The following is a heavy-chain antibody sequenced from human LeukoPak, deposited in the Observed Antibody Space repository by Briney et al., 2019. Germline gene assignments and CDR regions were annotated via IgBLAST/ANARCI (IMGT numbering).Heavy chain of an antibody. V-gene: IGHV3-74*01. CDR1: RFTFSSYW. Sequence: GGSLRLSCAASRFTFSSYWMHWVRQAPGKGLVWVSRINSDGSGTSYADSVKGRFTISRDNAKNSLYLQMNSLRAEDTAVYYCARVRTVVISYFDYWGQGTLVTVSS. D-gene: IGHD4-23*01. CDR2: INSDGSGT. CDR3: ARVRTVVISYFDY. J-gene: IGHJ4*02.